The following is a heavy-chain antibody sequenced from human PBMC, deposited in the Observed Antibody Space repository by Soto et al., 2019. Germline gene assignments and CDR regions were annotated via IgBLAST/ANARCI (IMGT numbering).Heavy chain of an antibody. Sequence: GGSLRLSXAASGFTFSNYTMNWVRQAPGKGLEWVSSISSSSSYIYYADSVKGRFIISRDNAKNSLYLQMNSLRAEDTALYYCASQTLGTYYYYYGMDVWGQGTTVTVSS. V-gene: IGHV3-21*01. CDR1: GFTFSNYT. J-gene: IGHJ6*02. D-gene: IGHD7-27*01. CDR2: ISSSSSYI. CDR3: ASQTLGTYYYYYGMDV.